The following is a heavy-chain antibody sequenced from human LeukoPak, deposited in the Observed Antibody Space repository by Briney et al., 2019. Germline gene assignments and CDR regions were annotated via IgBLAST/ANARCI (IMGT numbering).Heavy chain of an antibody. D-gene: IGHD6-19*01. CDR1: GFTFSSFA. CDR3: ARDRLGSTGWYQYFYH. J-gene: IGHJ1*01. CDR2: ISGSGVRT. V-gene: IGHV3-23*01. Sequence: GGSLRLSCAASGFTFSSFAMSWVRQAPGKGLEWVSAISGSGVRTYYADSVKGRFTISRDISKNTLYLQMNSLRVEDTAVYYCARDRLGSTGWYQYFYHWGQGTLVTASS.